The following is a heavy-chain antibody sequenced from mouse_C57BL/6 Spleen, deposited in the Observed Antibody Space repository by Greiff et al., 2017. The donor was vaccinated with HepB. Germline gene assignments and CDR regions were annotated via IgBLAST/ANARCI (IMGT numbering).Heavy chain of an antibody. Sequence: EVMLVESGGGLVKPGGSLKLSCAASGFTFSSYAMSWVRQTPEKRLEWVATISDGGSYTYYPDNVKGRFTISRDNAKNNLYLQMSHLKSEDTARYYCARDRGYYGSTPYYFDYWGQGTTLTVSS. CDR1: GFTFSSYA. V-gene: IGHV5-4*01. D-gene: IGHD1-1*01. J-gene: IGHJ2*01. CDR3: ARDRGYYGSTPYYFDY. CDR2: ISDGGSYT.